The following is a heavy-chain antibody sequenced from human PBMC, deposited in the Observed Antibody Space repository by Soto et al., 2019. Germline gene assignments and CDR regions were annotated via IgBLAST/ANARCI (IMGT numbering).Heavy chain of an antibody. Sequence: SETLSLTCAVSGGSISSSNWWSWVRQPPGKGLEWIGSIYYSGSTYYNPSLKSRVTISVDTSKNQFSLKLSSVTAADTAVYYCARTLYYGSGSYLGQLYYGMDVWGQGTTVTVSS. D-gene: IGHD3-10*01. CDR3: ARTLYYGSGSYLGQLYYGMDV. J-gene: IGHJ6*02. CDR1: GGSISSSNW. V-gene: IGHV4-39*01. CDR2: IYYSGST.